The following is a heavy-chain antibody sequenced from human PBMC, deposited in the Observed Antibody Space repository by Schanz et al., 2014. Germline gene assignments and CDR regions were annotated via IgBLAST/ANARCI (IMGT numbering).Heavy chain of an antibody. Sequence: EVQLLESGGGLVQPGGSLRLSCEASGFSFGNYGMSWVRQAPGKGLEWVSGFDAHDGRAYYADSAKGRFTISRDNSKSTLYVEMNSLRVEDTAVYYCAKTLFPGGTQTFGNGGRGTLVNVSS. V-gene: IGHV3-23*01. D-gene: IGHD2-8*02. CDR3: AKTLFPGGTQTFGN. CDR2: FDAHDGRA. CDR1: GFSFGNYG. J-gene: IGHJ4*02.